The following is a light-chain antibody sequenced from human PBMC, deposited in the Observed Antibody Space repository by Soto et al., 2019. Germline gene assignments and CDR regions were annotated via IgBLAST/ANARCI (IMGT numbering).Light chain of an antibody. CDR3: QQYGTPRSVT. CDR2: GAS. CDR1: QSVDSNY. Sequence: IVLTQSPGTLSLSPGEEATLSCRASQSVDSNYLAWYQQKPGQTPRLIIYGASGRADGIPHRFSGSGFGTDFTLTISKVEPEDFAVYYCQQYGTPRSVTFGQGTRLENK. J-gene: IGKJ5*01. V-gene: IGKV3-20*01.